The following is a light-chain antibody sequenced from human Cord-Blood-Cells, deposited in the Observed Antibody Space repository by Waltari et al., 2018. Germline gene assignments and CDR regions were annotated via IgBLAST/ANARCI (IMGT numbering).Light chain of an antibody. CDR3: QQYNSYWT. J-gene: IGKJ1*01. CDR2: DAC. V-gene: IGKV1-5*01. Sequence: DIQMTQSPSTLSASVGDRVTLTCRASQSISSWLAWYQQKPGKAPKLLIYDACSLESWVPSRVSGSGSGTEFTRTISSLQPDDFATYYCQQYNSYWTFGQGTKVEIK. CDR1: QSISSW.